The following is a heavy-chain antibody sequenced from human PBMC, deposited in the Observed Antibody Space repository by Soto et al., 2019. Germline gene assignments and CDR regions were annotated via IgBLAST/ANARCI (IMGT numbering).Heavy chain of an antibody. J-gene: IGHJ3*02. CDR1: GFTFSSYG. CDR2: IWYDGSNK. CDR3: ARDTYSSPVDI. V-gene: IGHV3-33*01. D-gene: IGHD6-13*01. Sequence: QVQLVESGGGVVQPGRSLRLSCAASGFTFSSYGMHWVRQAPGKGLEWVAVIWYDGSNKYYEDSVKGRFTLSRNNSKNTLYLQMNSLRAEDTAVYYCARDTYSSPVDIWGQGTMVTVSS.